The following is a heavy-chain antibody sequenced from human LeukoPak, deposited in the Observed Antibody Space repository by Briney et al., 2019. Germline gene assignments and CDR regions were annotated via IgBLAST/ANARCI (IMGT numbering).Heavy chain of an antibody. D-gene: IGHD6-13*01. CDR3: ARERAAAVNWFDP. CDR2: IIPIFGTA. CDR1: GGTFSSYA. V-gene: IGHV1-69*01. J-gene: IGHJ5*02. Sequence: GASVKVSCKASGGTFSSYAISWVRQAPGQGLEWMGGIIPIFGTANYAQKFQGRVTITADESTSAAYMELSSPRSEDTAVYYCARERAAAVNWFDPWGQGTLVTVSS.